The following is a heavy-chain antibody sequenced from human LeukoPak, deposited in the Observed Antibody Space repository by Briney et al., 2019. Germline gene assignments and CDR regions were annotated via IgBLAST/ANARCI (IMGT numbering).Heavy chain of an antibody. CDR3: ARGASTVTPKYFQY. Sequence: SDPLSLMCSVCGGFISSYYWIWLRPPPGKGLEGIGYNYYSGSTIYNPSHKSRVTISVDTSKNQFSLKLSSVTAADTAVYYCARGASTVTPKYFQYWGQGTLVTVSS. J-gene: IGHJ1*01. CDR2: NYYSGST. CDR1: GGFISSYY. D-gene: IGHD4-23*01. V-gene: IGHV4-59*07.